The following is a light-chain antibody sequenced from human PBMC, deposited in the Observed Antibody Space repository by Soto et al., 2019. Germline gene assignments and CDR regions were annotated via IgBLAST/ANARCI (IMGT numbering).Light chain of an antibody. CDR2: DNN. CDR1: RSNIGNNY. CDR3: ATWDYSLTGEV. Sequence: SVLPQPPSVSAAPGQKVTLSCSGSRSNIGNNYVSWYQQLPGTAPKLLIYDNNKRPSGIPDRFSGSKSGTSGTLDITGLQTGDEADYYCATWDYSLTGEVFGGGTKLTVL. V-gene: IGLV1-51*01. J-gene: IGLJ2*01.